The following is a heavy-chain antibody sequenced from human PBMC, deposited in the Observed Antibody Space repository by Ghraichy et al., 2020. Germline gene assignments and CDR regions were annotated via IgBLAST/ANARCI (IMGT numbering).Heavy chain of an antibody. V-gene: IGHV4-59*01. CDR1: GGSISSYY. CDR2: IFYSGST. CDR3: ARMTTSQYYFDY. D-gene: IGHD4-11*01. J-gene: IGHJ4*02. Sequence: SETLSLTCTVSGGSISSYYWSWIRQPPGKGLEWIGHIFYSGSTNYNPSLKSRVTISVDTSKNQFSLKLSSVTAADTAVYYCARMTTSQYYFDYWGQGTLVTVSS.